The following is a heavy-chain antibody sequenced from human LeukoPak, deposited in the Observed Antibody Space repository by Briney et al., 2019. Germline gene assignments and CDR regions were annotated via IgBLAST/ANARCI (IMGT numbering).Heavy chain of an antibody. CDR1: GGSISSSNW. D-gene: IGHD6-6*01. Sequence: SGTLSLTCAVSGGSISSSNWWSWVRQPPGKGLEWIGEIYRSGSTNYNPSLKGRVTISVDTSKNQFSLKLSSVTAADTALYYCASHKGSIAAPNDYWGQGTLVTVSS. V-gene: IGHV4-4*02. CDR2: IYRSGST. CDR3: ASHKGSIAAPNDY. J-gene: IGHJ4*02.